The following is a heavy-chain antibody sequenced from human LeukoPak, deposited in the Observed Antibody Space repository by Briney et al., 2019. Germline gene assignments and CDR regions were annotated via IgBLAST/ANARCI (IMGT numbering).Heavy chain of an antibody. CDR3: AKGGYSTWFDP. CDR2: IRATDPST. Sequence: GGSLRLSCAASGLTFSDYSMTWVRQAPGKGLEWISTIRATDPSTYYADSMKGRFTVSRDNSQNTLFLQMDSLRAEDTAVYYCAKGGYSTWFDPWGQGTLVTVSS. V-gene: IGHV3-23*01. J-gene: IGHJ5*02. CDR1: GLTFSDYS. D-gene: IGHD2-15*01.